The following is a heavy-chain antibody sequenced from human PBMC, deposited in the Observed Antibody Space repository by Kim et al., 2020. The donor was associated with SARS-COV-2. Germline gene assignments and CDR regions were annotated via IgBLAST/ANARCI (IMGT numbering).Heavy chain of an antibody. CDR3: ARAVVTDNPHNWFDP. D-gene: IGHD2-21*02. V-gene: IGHV5-51*01. J-gene: IGHJ5*02. CDR1: GYSFTSYW. Sequence: GESLKISCKGSGYSFTSYWIGWVRQMPGKGLEWVGIIYPGDSDTRYSPSFQGQVTISADKSISTAYLQWSSLKASDTAMYYCARAVVTDNPHNWFDPWGQGTLVTVSS. CDR2: IYPGDSDT.